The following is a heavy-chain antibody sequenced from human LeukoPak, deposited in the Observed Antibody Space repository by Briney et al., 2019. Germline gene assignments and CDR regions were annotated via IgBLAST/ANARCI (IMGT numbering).Heavy chain of an antibody. CDR3: ARHRDTAMVTPYNWFDP. CDR2: IYPGDSDT. Sequence: GESLKISCKGSGYSFTSYWIGWVRQMPGKGLEWMGIIYPGDSDTRCSLSFQGQVTISADKSISTAYLQWSSLKASDTAMYYRARHRDTAMVTPYNWFDPWGQGTLVTVSS. D-gene: IGHD5-18*01. V-gene: IGHV5-51*01. J-gene: IGHJ5*02. CDR1: GYSFTSYW.